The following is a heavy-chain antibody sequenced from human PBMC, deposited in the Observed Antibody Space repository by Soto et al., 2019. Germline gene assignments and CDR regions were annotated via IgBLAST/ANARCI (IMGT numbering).Heavy chain of an antibody. J-gene: IGHJ1*01. CDR1: GFTFSSYA. CDR2: ISGSGGST. D-gene: IGHD4-17*01. V-gene: IGHV3-23*01. CDR3: AKAPRYWDYGEYDGLQH. Sequence: PGGSLRLSCAASGFTFSSYAMSWVRQAPGKGLEWVSAISGSGGSTYYADSVKGRFTISRDNSKNTLYLQMNSLRAEDTAVYYCAKAPRYWDYGEYDGLQHWGQGNLVTVSS.